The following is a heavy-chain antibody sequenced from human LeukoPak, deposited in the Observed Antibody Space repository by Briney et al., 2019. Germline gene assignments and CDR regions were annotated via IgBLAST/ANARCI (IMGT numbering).Heavy chain of an antibody. CDR1: GYTFTSYD. CDR3: ARDGSGSYHGYYYCYMDV. D-gene: IGHD3-10*01. J-gene: IGHJ6*03. V-gene: IGHV1-8*01. CDR2: MNPNSGNT. Sequence: GASVKVSCKASGYTFTSYDINWVRQATGQGLEWMGWMNPNSGNTGYAQKFQGRVTMTRNTSISTAYMELSSLRSEDTAVYYCARDGSGSYHGYYYCYMDVWGKRTTVTVSS.